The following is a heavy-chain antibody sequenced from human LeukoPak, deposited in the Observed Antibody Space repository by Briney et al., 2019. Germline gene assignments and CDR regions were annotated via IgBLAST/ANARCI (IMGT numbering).Heavy chain of an antibody. D-gene: IGHD2-2*01. CDR3: ARDPGYCSSTSCYDNWFDP. J-gene: IGHJ5*02. Sequence: ASVKVSCKSSGYTFTSYYMHWVRQAPGQGLEWMGIINSSGGSTNYAQKFQGRVTMTRDTSTNTVYMELSSLRSEDTAVYYCARDPGYCSSTSCYDNWFDPWGQGTLVTVSS. CDR1: GYTFTSYY. V-gene: IGHV1-46*03. CDR2: INSSGGST.